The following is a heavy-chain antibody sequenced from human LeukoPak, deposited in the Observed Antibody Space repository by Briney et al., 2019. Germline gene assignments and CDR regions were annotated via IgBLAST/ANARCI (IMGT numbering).Heavy chain of an antibody. V-gene: IGHV4-59*01. Sequence: SETLSLTCTVSGGSISSSYWTWIRQPPGKGLEWIGYIHSSGSTSYNPSLKSRVTISLDTSKNQFSLKLSSVTAADTAVYYCARDDGSSMTNSINWYVHWGQGTLVTVSS. D-gene: IGHD3-3*02. CDR3: ARDDGSSMTNSINWYVH. J-gene: IGHJ5*02. CDR2: IHSSGST. CDR1: GGSISSSY.